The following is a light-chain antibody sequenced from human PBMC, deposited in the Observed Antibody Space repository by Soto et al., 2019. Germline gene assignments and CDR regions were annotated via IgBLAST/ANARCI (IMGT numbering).Light chain of an antibody. CDR1: QSVSSSY. V-gene: IGKV3-20*01. CDR3: QQYGSSSWT. Sequence: EIVLTQSPGTLSLSPGERATLSCRASQSVSSSYLVWYQQKPGQAPRLLIYGASSRATGIPDRFSGSGSGTDFTLTISRLEPEDFAVYYCQQYGSSSWTCGQGTKVEIK. CDR2: GAS. J-gene: IGKJ1*01.